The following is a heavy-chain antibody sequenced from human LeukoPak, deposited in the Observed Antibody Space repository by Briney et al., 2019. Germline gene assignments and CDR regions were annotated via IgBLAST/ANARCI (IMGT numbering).Heavy chain of an antibody. Sequence: SETLSLTCTVSGGSINNYCWSWIRQPPGKGMDWIGYIFYSGSTNYNPSLKSRVTISVDTSKNQFSLKLSSVTAADTAVYYCARGGSSGYDPFDYWGQGTLVTVSS. CDR3: ARGGSSGYDPFDY. CDR1: GGSINNYC. J-gene: IGHJ4*02. D-gene: IGHD5-12*01. CDR2: IFYSGST. V-gene: IGHV4-59*08.